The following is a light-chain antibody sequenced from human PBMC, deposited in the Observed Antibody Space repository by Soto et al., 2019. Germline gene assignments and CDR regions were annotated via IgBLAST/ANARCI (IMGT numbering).Light chain of an antibody. CDR3: QSDHSTLSVV. J-gene: IGLJ2*01. Sequence: QSVLTQPPSVSGAPGQPVTISCTGSTSNIGAVYVFHWYQQLRGTAPRLLIFANDNRPSVVPERFSGSKSGTSASLTITGLHDEDEADYYCQSDHSTLSVVFGGGTKLTVL. CDR2: AND. V-gene: IGLV1-40*01. CDR1: TSNIGAVYV.